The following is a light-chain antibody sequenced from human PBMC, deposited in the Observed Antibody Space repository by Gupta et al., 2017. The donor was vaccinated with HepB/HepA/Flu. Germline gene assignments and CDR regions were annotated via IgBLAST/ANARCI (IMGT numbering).Light chain of an antibody. CDR1: KLGNKY. CDR3: QTWDSRAEV. Sequence: SYDLTQPPSVSVSPGQTSNIACSRDKLGNKYVSWYQQKPGQSPVMVIYQDLKRPSGIPERFSGSNSGSTATLTISGTQPMDEADYYCQTWDSRAEVFGGGTKLTVL. J-gene: IGLJ3*02. CDR2: QDL. V-gene: IGLV3-1*01.